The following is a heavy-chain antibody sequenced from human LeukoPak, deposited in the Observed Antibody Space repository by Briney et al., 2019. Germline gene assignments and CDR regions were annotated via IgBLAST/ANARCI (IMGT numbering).Heavy chain of an antibody. CDR2: IWYGGSNK. Sequence: IWYGGSNKYFADFVKGRFTISRDNSKNTLYLQMNSLRAEDTAVYYCAKESSTSSLGAFDPWGQGTLVTVSS. V-gene: IGHV3-30*02. CDR3: AKESSTSSLGAFDP. J-gene: IGHJ5*02. D-gene: IGHD2-2*01.